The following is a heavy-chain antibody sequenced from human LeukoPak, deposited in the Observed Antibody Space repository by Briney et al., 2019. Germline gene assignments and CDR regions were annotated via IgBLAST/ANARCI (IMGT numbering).Heavy chain of an antibody. CDR3: ARDNSGSYYAFDY. Sequence: GGSLRLSCAASGFTFSTYWMHWVRQAPGKGLVWVSRINSDGSSTSYADSVKGRFTISRDNAKNTLYLHTNSLSAEDTAVYYCARDNSGSYYAFDYWGQGTLVTVSS. D-gene: IGHD3-10*01. J-gene: IGHJ4*02. CDR2: INSDGSST. CDR1: GFTFSTYW. V-gene: IGHV3-74*01.